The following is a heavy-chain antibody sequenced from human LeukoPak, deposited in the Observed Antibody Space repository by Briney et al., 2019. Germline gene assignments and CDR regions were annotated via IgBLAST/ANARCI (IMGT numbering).Heavy chain of an antibody. CDR1: GGSISSYY. J-gene: IGHJ3*01. CDR3: ARGGSGISNAFDV. Sequence: SETLSLTCTVSGGSISSYYWSWIRQPPGRGLEWIGYIYYSGSTNYNPSLKSRVTISVDTSKNQFSLKLRSVTAADTAVYYCARGGSGISNAFDVWGQGTMVTVSS. CDR2: IYYSGST. V-gene: IGHV4-59*01. D-gene: IGHD3-10*01.